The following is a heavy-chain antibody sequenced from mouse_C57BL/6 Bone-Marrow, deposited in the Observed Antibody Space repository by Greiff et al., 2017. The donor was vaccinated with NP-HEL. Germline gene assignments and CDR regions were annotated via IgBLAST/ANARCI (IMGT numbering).Heavy chain of an antibody. V-gene: IGHV1-42*01. D-gene: IGHD2-5*01. CDR3: ARKKESNPFAY. CDR1: GYSFTGYY. J-gene: IGHJ3*01. Sequence: EVQLQQSGPELVKPGASVKISCKASGYSFTGYYMNWVKQSPEKSLEWIGEINPSTGGTTYNQKFKAKATLTVDKSSSTAYMQLKSLTSEDSAVYYCARKKESNPFAYWGQGTLVTVSA. CDR2: INPSTGGT.